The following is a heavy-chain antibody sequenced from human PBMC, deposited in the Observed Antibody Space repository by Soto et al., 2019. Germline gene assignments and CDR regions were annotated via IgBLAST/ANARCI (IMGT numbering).Heavy chain of an antibody. CDR3: ACWGHIVPVAPSDFDR. CDR2: ISPDGSDV. CDR1: GFPFTNSW. Sequence: SLILSCAASGFPFTNSWMNWVRQTPGKGLMWVSRISPDGSDVGYADSVEGRFTVPRDNAKNTLYLQMHSLRAEDTAMYYCACWGHIVPVAPSDFDRWG. D-gene: IGHD2-8*02. V-gene: IGHV3-74*01. J-gene: IGHJ4*01.